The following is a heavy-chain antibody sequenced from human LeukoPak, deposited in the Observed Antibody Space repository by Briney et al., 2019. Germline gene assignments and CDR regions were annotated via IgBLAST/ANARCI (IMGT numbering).Heavy chain of an antibody. CDR1: GFTFSNYA. D-gene: IGHD3-9*01. CDR3: VIWGDYDVLTGYYVPDY. Sequence: GASLRLSCVASGFTFSNYAMSWVRQAPGTGLEWFSAITGSGTNTYYADTVKGRFTISRDNSKNTVFLQMNSLRHEDTAIYYCVIWGDYDVLTGYYVPDYWGQGTLVTVSS. CDR2: ITGSGTNT. V-gene: IGHV3-23*01. J-gene: IGHJ4*02.